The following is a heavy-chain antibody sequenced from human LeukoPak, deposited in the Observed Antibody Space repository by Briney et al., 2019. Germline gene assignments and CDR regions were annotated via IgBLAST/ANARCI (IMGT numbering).Heavy chain of an antibody. Sequence: GSLRLSCAASGFNFNNFAMSWVRQAPGKGLEWVGYISDSGATDYNPSLRSRVTMSVDTSKNEFSLQLTSVTAADTAMYYCARVVRGAVTSNCFAPWGQGTLVTVSS. D-gene: IGHD4-17*01. CDR3: ARVVRGAVTSNCFAP. J-gene: IGHJ5*02. V-gene: IGHV4-59*01. CDR2: ISDSGAT. CDR1: GFNFNNFA.